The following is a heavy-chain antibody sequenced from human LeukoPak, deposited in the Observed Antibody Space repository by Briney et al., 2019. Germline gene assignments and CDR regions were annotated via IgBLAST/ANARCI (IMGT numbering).Heavy chain of an antibody. CDR1: GYSISSGYY. J-gene: IGHJ2*01. CDR2: IYHSGST. D-gene: IGHD1-26*01. CDR3: ARGLVGATASNWYFDL. Sequence: PSETLSLTCTVSGYSISSGYYWGWIRQPPGKGLEWIGSIYHSGSTYYNPSLKSRVTISVDTSKNQFSLKLSSVTAADTAVYHCARGLVGATASNWYFDLWGRGTLVTVSS. V-gene: IGHV4-38-2*02.